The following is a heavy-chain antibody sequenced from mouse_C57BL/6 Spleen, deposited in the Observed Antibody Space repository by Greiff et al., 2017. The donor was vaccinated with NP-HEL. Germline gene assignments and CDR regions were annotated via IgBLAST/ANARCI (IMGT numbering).Heavy chain of an antibody. CDR1: GYSITSGYY. CDR2: ISYDGSN. Sequence: EVQLQESGPGLVKPSQSLSLTCSVTGYSITSGYYWNWIRQFPGNKLEWKGYISYDGSNNYNPSLKIRISITRDTSKNQFFLKLNSVTTEDTATYYCARDNDGYYGYAMDYWGQGTSVTVSS. D-gene: IGHD2-3*01. J-gene: IGHJ4*01. CDR3: ARDNDGYYGYAMDY. V-gene: IGHV3-6*01.